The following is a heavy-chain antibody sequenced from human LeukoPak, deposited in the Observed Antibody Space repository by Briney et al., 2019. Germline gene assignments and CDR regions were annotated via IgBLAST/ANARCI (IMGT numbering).Heavy chain of an antibody. J-gene: IGHJ4*02. CDR2: IYTSGST. Sequence: SETLSLTCTVSGGSISSYYWSWIRQPAGKGLEWIGRIYTSGSTYYNPSLKSRVTISVDTSKNQFSLKLSSVTAADTAVYYCARLHYYGSGSYYWGQGTLVTVSS. D-gene: IGHD3-10*01. V-gene: IGHV4-4*07. CDR3: ARLHYYGSGSYY. CDR1: GGSISSYY.